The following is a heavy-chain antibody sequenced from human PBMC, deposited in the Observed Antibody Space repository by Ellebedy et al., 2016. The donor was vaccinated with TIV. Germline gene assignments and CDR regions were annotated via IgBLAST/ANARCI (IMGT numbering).Heavy chain of an antibody. Sequence: AASVKVSCKASGYTLTDYYMHWVRQAPGQGLEWMGWINPHSGGTNYAQKFQGRVTMTRDTSINTAYMELSGLGSGDTALYFCARDGRDYYDRSGHDYWGQGTLVTVSS. CDR3: ARDGRDYYDRSGHDY. CDR2: INPHSGGT. J-gene: IGHJ4*02. D-gene: IGHD3-22*01. CDR1: GYTLTDYY. V-gene: IGHV1-2*02.